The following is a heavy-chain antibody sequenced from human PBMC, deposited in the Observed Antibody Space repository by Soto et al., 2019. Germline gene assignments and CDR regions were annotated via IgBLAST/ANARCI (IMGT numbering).Heavy chain of an antibody. CDR2: ISYDGSNK. CDR3: AKGSGKWGYYYGMDV. V-gene: IGHV3-30*18. J-gene: IGHJ6*02. CDR1: LFTFSSYG. Sequence: SLRLSWSASLFTFSSYGRHWVLQTPGKGLEWVAVISYDGSNKYYADSVKGRFTISRDNSKNTLYLKMNSLRAEDTAVYYCAKGSGKWGYYYGMDVWGQGTTVTVSS. D-gene: IGHD1-26*01.